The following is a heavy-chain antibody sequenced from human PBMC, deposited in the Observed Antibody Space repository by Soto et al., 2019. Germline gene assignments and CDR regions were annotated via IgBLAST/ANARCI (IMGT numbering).Heavy chain of an antibody. CDR2: IIPIFGTA. CDR1: GGTFSSYA. D-gene: IGHD5-12*01. Sequence: SVKVSCKASGGTFSSYAISWVRQAPGQGLEWMGGIIPIFGTANYAQKFQGRVTITADESTSTAYMELSSLRSEDTAVYYCARVVATIERGFSWFDPWGQGTLVTVSS. V-gene: IGHV1-69*13. J-gene: IGHJ5*02. CDR3: ARVVATIERGFSWFDP.